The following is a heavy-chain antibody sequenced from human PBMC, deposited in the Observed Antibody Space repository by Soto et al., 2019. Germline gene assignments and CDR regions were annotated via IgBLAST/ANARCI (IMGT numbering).Heavy chain of an antibody. CDR2: ISGSGGTT. Sequence: GGCLRLSCAASGFSLRSYAMSWVRQAPGKGLEWVSAISGSGGTTYYADSVKGRFTISRDSSKNTLYLQMYSLRAEDTAVYYCARDKGGSSWTYYFDYWGQGTLVTVSS. CDR3: ARDKGGSSWTYYFDY. J-gene: IGHJ4*02. V-gene: IGHV3-23*01. D-gene: IGHD6-13*01. CDR1: GFSLRSYA.